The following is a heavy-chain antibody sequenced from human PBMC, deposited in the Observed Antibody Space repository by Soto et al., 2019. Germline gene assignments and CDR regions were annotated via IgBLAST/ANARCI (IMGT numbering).Heavy chain of an antibody. Sequence: WGSLRLSCEASGFTFCSYEINCFRHAPLKGLEWVSHTSGSGSTIYYADFPKGRFTIYRDNAKNSLYLQMNSLRAEDTAVYYCVRGSRDYYDSSGFEYWGQGTLVTAPQ. J-gene: IGHJ4*02. CDR3: VRGSRDYYDSSGFEY. D-gene: IGHD3-22*01. CDR1: GFTFCSYE. V-gene: IGHV3-48*03. CDR2: TSGSGSTI.